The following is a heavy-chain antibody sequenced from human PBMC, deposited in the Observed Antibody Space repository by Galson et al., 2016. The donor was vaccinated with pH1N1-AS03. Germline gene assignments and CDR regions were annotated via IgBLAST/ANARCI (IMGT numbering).Heavy chain of an antibody. Sequence: SVKVSCKASGGTFSSYAISWVRQAPGQGLEWMARIIPIVGITNFAQRFQGRVTTTADKSRTTAYMELSSLRFEDTALYYCARDPRGPCTSATCPTTYYFGMDVWGQGTTVIVSS. CDR2: IIPIVGIT. J-gene: IGHJ6*02. CDR3: ARDPRGPCTSATCPTTYYFGMDV. CDR1: GGTFSSYA. V-gene: IGHV1-69*04. D-gene: IGHD2-2*01.